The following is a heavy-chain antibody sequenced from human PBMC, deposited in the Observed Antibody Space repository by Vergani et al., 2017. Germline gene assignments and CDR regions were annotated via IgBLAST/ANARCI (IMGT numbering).Heavy chain of an antibody. CDR3: ARKELGAADPGRWFDP. D-gene: IGHD6-13*01. V-gene: IGHV3-21*01. Sequence: EVQLVESGGGLVKPGGSLRLSCAASGFTFSSYSMNWVRQAPGKGLEWVSSISSSSSYIYYADSVKGRFTISRDNAKNSLYLQMNSLRAEDTAVYYCARKELGAADPGRWFDPWGQGTLVTVSS. CDR2: ISSSSSYI. J-gene: IGHJ5*02. CDR1: GFTFSSYS.